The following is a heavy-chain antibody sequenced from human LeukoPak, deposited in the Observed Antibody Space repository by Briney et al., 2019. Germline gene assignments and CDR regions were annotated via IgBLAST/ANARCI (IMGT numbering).Heavy chain of an antibody. Sequence: GGSLRLSCAASGFTFSSYAMHWVRQAPGKGLEWVEVISYDGSNKYYADSVKGRFTISRDNSKNTLYLQMNSLRAEDTAVYYCARDHYYDRSGDWFDPWGQGTLVTVSS. CDR2: ISYDGSNK. J-gene: IGHJ5*02. CDR1: GFTFSSYA. D-gene: IGHD3-22*01. V-gene: IGHV3-30*01. CDR3: ARDHYYDRSGDWFDP.